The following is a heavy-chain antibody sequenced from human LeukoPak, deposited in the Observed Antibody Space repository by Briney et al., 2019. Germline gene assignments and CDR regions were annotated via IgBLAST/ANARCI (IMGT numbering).Heavy chain of an antibody. D-gene: IGHD2-2*01. J-gene: IGHJ6*02. CDR3: ARLSTSTLYRGGSVYYYNYGMDV. V-gene: IGHV3-7*01. CDR1: GFTFSSYW. CDR2: INQHGSEK. Sequence: GGSLRLSCAASGFTFSSYWMSWVRQVPGKGLEWVANINQHGSEKYYVDSVEGRFTISRDNAKNSLYLQMNSLRAEDTAVYYCARLSTSTLYRGGSVYYYNYGMDVWGQGTTVTVSS.